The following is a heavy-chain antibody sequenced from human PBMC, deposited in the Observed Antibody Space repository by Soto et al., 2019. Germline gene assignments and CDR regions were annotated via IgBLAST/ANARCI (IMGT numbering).Heavy chain of an antibody. D-gene: IGHD5-18*01. CDR1: GFTLSSSW. V-gene: IGHV3-74*01. CDR2: INSDGSKT. J-gene: IGHJ3*02. Sequence: LRLSCAASGFTLSSSWMHWVRQAPGKGLVWVSRINSDGSKTRYADCVKGRSTFSRDKAKNTLSLQMNSLRAVATPEYTWARARGDSYSYVDDAFEICDQGTMGAVAS. CDR3: ARARGDSYSYVDDAFEI.